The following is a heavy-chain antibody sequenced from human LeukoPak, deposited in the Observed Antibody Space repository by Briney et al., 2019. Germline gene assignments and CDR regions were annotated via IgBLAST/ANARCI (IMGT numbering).Heavy chain of an antibody. D-gene: IGHD4-17*01. CDR1: GGSISSDDSY. J-gene: IGHJ4*02. CDR3: ARDAGGYGDLDN. V-gene: IGHV4-30-4*01. CDR2: ISYSGRT. Sequence: PSETLSLTCTVSGGSISSDDSYWSWIRQPPGEGLEWIGYISYSGRTYSNPSLESRLAMSVDTSRNQFSLKLNSVTAADTAVYFCARDAGGYGDLDNWGQGTLVTVSS.